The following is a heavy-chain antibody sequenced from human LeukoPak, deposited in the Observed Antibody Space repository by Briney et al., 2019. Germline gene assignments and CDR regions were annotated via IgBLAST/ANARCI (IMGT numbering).Heavy chain of an antibody. Sequence: SETLSLTCTVSGGSLSSYYWSWIRQPPGKGLEWIAYISDIGSINYNPSLKSRVTISLDTSKNQFSLKLSSVTAADTAVYYCAGLHPRNTVDFWGQGTLVTVSS. V-gene: IGHV4-59*08. J-gene: IGHJ4*02. CDR2: ISDIGSI. CDR1: GGSLSSYY. D-gene: IGHD2/OR15-2a*01. CDR3: AGLHPRNTVDF.